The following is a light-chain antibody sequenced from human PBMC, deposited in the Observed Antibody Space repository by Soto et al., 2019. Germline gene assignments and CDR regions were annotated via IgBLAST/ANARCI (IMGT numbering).Light chain of an antibody. V-gene: IGKV3-11*01. J-gene: IGKJ3*01. Sequence: EIVLTQSPATLSLSPGERATLSCRASQSVSSYLAWYQRKPGQAPRLLIYDASNRATGIPARFSGSGSGTDFTLTISRLEPEDFAFYYCQQRSNWLFTFGPGTKVDIK. CDR2: DAS. CDR3: QQRSNWLFT. CDR1: QSVSSY.